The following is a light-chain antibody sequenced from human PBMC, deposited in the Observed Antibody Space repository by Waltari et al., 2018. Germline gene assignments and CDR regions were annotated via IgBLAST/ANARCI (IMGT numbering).Light chain of an antibody. J-gene: IGLJ2*01. V-gene: IGLV3-1*01. CDR1: KLGDKY. Sequence: SYELTQPPSVSVSPGQTASIPCSGDKLGDKYASWYQQKPGQSPVLVIYQDDKRPSGIPERFSGSNSGNTATLTISGTQAMDEADFYCQAWDSGTVVFGGGTKLTVL. CDR3: QAWDSGTVV. CDR2: QDD.